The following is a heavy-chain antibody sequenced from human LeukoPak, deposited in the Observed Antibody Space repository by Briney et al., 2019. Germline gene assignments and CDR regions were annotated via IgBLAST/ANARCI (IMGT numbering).Heavy chain of an antibody. CDR1: GFTFSNAW. D-gene: IGHD1-7*01. CDR2: IKSKTDGGTT. J-gene: IGHJ4*02. V-gene: IGHV3-15*01. Sequence: PGGSLRLSCAASGFTFSNAWMSWVRQALGKGLEWVGRIKSKTDGGTTDYAAPVKGRFTISRDDSKNTLYLQMNSLKTEDTAVYYCSLSKYNWNYVVDYWGQGTLVTVSS. CDR3: SLSKYNWNYVVDY.